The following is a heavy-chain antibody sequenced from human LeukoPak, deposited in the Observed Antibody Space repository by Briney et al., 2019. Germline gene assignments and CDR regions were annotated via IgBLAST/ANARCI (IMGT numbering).Heavy chain of an antibody. CDR2: FYGGGRT. D-gene: IGHD5-12*01. CDR3: ARAGWLRFTTTEELDLDV. CDR1: GFTVSSNY. J-gene: IGHJ6*02. V-gene: IGHV3-53*01. Sequence: LPGGSLRLSCAASGFTVSSNYMSWVCQAPGKGLEWVSVFYGGGRTYYADSVKGRFTISRDNFKNTLYLQMNSVRPEDTAVYYCARAGWLRFTTTEELDLDVWGQGTTVTVSS.